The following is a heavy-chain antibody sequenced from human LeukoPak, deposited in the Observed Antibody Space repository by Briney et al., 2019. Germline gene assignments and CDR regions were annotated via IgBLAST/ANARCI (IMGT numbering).Heavy chain of an antibody. J-gene: IGHJ4*02. CDR2: ISSSGTTI. CDR1: GFTFSSYE. Sequence: GGSLRLSCAASGFTFSSYEMNWVRQAPGKGLEWVSYISSSGTTIYYADSVKGRFTISRDNAKNSLSLQMNSLRAEDTAVYYCARRAGDYSHPYDYWGQGTLVTVSS. CDR3: ARRAGDYSHPYDY. D-gene: IGHD3-22*01. V-gene: IGHV3-48*03.